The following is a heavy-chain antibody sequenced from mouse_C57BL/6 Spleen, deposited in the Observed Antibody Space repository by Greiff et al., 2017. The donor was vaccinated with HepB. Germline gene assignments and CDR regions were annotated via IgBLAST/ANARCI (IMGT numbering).Heavy chain of an antibody. V-gene: IGHV1-80*01. Sequence: QVQLQQSGAELVKPGASVKISCKASGYAFSSYWMNWVKQRPGKGLEWIGQIYPGDGDTNYNGKFKGKATLTADKSSSTAYMQLSSLTSEDSAVYFCARKEDYYGSSYWYFVVWGTGTTVTVSS. D-gene: IGHD1-1*01. CDR2: IYPGDGDT. J-gene: IGHJ1*03. CDR1: GYAFSSYW. CDR3: ARKEDYYGSSYWYFVV.